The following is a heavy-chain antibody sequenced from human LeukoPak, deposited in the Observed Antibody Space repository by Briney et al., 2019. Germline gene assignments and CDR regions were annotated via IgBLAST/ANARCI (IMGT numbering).Heavy chain of an antibody. CDR3: AKLADEVWELHPETDY. Sequence: PGGSLRLSCAASGFTFSSYAMSWVRQAPGKGLEWASAISGSGGSTYYADSVKGRFTISRDNSKNTLYLQMNSLRAEDTAVYYCAKLADEVWELHPETDYWGQGTLVTVSS. J-gene: IGHJ4*02. CDR2: ISGSGGST. CDR1: GFTFSSYA. D-gene: IGHD1-26*01. V-gene: IGHV3-23*01.